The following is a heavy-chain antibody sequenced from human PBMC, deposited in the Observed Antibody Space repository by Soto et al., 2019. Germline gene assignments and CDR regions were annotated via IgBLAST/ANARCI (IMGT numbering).Heavy chain of an antibody. Sequence: PGGSLRLSCAASGFTFGDYYMSWIRQAPGKGLEWVSYISSSSSYTNYADSVKGRFTISRDNAKNSLYLQMNSLRAEDTAVYYCARDLGTTSGAYYYYGMDVWGQGTRVTVSS. CDR3: ARDLGTTSGAYYYYGMDV. D-gene: IGHD2-15*01. CDR1: GFTFGDYY. V-gene: IGHV3-11*06. CDR2: ISSSSSYT. J-gene: IGHJ6*02.